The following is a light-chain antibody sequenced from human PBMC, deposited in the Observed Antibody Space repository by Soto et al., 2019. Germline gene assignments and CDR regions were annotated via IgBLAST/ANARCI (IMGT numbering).Light chain of an antibody. CDR2: GAS. V-gene: IGKV3-20*01. Sequence: EIVLTQSPGTLSLSPGERATLSPWASQSVSNRYLAWYQQKPGQAPRLLIYGASSRATGIPDRFSGSGSGTDFTLTISRLEPEDFAVYFCQQYNPPLTFGGGTKLDIK. CDR1: QSVSNRY. J-gene: IGKJ4*01. CDR3: QQYNPPLT.